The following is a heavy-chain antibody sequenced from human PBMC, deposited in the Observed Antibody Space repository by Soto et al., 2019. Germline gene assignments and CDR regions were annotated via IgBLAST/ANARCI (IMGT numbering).Heavy chain of an antibody. CDR2: RSYSGST. D-gene: IGHD2-21*02. CDR3: AREGGLAYCGGDCLYNWFDP. V-gene: IGHV4-31*03. J-gene: IGHJ5*02. CDR1: GGFISSGDYY. Sequence: QVQLQESGPGLVKPSQTLSLTCTVSGGFISSGDYYWSWVRQHPGKGLEWIGYRSYSGSTYYNPSLKSRVTIVVDTSRNQFSLRLSSVTAADRVVYYCAREGGLAYCGGDCLYNWFDPWGQGTLVTVSS.